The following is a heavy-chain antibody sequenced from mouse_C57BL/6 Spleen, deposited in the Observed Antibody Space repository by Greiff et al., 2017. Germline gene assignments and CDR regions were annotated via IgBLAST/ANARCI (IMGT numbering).Heavy chain of an antibody. D-gene: IGHD3-2*02. CDR1: GYTFTSYW. J-gene: IGHJ3*01. CDR2: IHPSDSDT. Sequence: QVQLKQPGAELVKPGASVKVSCKASGYTFTSYWMHWVKQRPGQGLEWIGRIHPSDSDTNYNQKFKGKATLTVDKSSSTAYMQLSSLTSEDSAVYYCAISRQLRLQGAYWGQGTLVTVSA. V-gene: IGHV1-74*01. CDR3: AISRQLRLQGAY.